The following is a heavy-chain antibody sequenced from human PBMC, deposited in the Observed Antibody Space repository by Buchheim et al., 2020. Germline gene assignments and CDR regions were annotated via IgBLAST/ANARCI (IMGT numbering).Heavy chain of an antibody. V-gene: IGHV3-66*01. CDR1: GFTVSSNY. CDR3: ARDNSFQGDFWSGYEGGMDV. CDR2: IYSGGST. Sequence: EVQLVESGGGLVQPGGSLRLSCAASGFTVSSNYMSWVRQAPGKGLEWVSVIYSGGSTYYADSVKGRFTISRDNSKNTLYLQMNSLRAEDTAVYYCARDNSFQGDFWSGYEGGMDVWGQGTT. J-gene: IGHJ6*02. D-gene: IGHD3-3*01.